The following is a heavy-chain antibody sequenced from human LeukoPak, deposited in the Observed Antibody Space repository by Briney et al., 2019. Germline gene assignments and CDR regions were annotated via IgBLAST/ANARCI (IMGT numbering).Heavy chain of an antibody. Sequence: GGSLRLSCAASGFIFSGDFMSWVRQAPGKGLEWVSVIYSDGSTYYPDSVKGRFTISRDNSKNTLYLQMKSLRAEDTAVYYCARDRQDWGSFDYWGQGTLVTVSS. CDR3: ARDRQDWGSFDY. CDR1: GFIFSGDF. CDR2: IYSDGST. J-gene: IGHJ4*02. V-gene: IGHV3-53*01. D-gene: IGHD7-27*01.